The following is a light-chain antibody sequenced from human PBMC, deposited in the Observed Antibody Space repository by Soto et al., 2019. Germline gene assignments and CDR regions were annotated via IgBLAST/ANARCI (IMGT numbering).Light chain of an antibody. CDR1: QSISTW. CDR3: QQYNTYPLT. CDR2: KAS. J-gene: IGKJ4*01. V-gene: IGKV1-5*03. Sequence: DIQMTQSHSTLSASVGDRVTITCRASQSISTWLAWYQQKPGKAPKLLIYKASSLEGGVPSRFGGSGSGTLFNITISSLHPDDFATYYCQQYNTYPLTFGGGTTLDIK.